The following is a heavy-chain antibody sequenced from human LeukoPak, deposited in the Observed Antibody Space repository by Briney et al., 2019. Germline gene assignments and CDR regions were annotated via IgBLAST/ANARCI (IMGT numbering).Heavy chain of an antibody. Sequence: GGSLRLSCPASGFTFDDYAMHWVRQAPGKGLEWVSGISWNSGNITYGDSVKGRFTISRDNAKNSLYLQMNSLRTEDTALYYCAKGGAAADNYWYFDLWGRGTLVTVSS. J-gene: IGHJ2*01. CDR3: AKGGAAADNYWYFDL. CDR1: GFTFDDYA. CDR2: ISWNSGNI. D-gene: IGHD6-13*01. V-gene: IGHV3-9*01.